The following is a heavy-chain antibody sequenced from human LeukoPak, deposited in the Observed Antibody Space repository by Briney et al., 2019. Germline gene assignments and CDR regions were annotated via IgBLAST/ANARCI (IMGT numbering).Heavy chain of an antibody. Sequence: GRSLRLSCVAPGFIFSSYGMHWVRQAPGKGLEWVVVISYDGSNKYYADSVKGRFTISRDNSKNTLYLQMNSLRAEDTAVYYCAKDYSGYYSYFDYWGQGTLVTVSS. J-gene: IGHJ4*02. CDR2: ISYDGSNK. CDR3: AKDYSGYYSYFDY. V-gene: IGHV3-30*18. D-gene: IGHD3-22*01. CDR1: GFIFSSYG.